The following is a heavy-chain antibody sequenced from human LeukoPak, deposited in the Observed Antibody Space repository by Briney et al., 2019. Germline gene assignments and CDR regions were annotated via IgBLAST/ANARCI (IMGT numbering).Heavy chain of an antibody. CDR3: ARDRNTDFWSGYYTNYCDY. J-gene: IGHJ4*02. V-gene: IGHV3-7*01. CDR1: GFTFSNYW. D-gene: IGHD3-3*01. CDR2: IKQDGSEK. Sequence: GGSLRLSCAASGFTFSNYWMTWVRQAPGKGLEWVATIKQDGSEKYYVDSVKGRFTISRDNAKNSLYLQMNSLRAEDTAVYYCARDRNTDFWSGYYTNYCDYWGQGTLVTVSS.